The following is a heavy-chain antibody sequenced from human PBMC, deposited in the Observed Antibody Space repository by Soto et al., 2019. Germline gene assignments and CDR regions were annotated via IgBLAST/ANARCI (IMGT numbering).Heavy chain of an antibody. Sequence: SETLSLTCGVYGGSFSGYYWSWIRQPPGKGLEWIGEINHSGSTNYNPSLKSRVTISVDTSKNQFSLKLSSVTAADTAVYYCARVVKRKYYYYYGMDVWGQGTTVTVSS. CDR2: INHSGST. CDR1: GGSFSGYY. CDR3: ARVVKRKYYYYYGMDV. D-gene: IGHD1-1*01. J-gene: IGHJ6*02. V-gene: IGHV4-34*01.